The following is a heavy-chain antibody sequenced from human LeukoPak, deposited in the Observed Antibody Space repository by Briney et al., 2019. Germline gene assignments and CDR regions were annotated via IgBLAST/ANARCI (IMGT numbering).Heavy chain of an antibody. J-gene: IGHJ4*02. V-gene: IGHV3-64*01. Sequence: SCKASGYTFTSYAMHWVRQAPGKGLEYVSAISSNGGNTYYANSVKGRFTISRDNSKNTLYLQVGSLRAEDMAVYYCARGGIAAAGYDYWGQGTLVTVSS. CDR3: ARGGIAAAGYDY. D-gene: IGHD6-13*01. CDR2: ISSNGGNT. CDR1: GYTFTSYA.